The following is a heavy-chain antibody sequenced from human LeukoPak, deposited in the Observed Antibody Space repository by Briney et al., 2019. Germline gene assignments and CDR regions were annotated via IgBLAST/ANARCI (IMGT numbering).Heavy chain of an antibody. CDR1: GFTFSSYA. CDR2: ISGSGGST. D-gene: IGHD6-6*01. J-gene: IGHJ5*02. Sequence: GGSLRLSCAASGFTFSSYAMHWVRQAPGKGLEWVSAISGSGGSTYYADSVKGRFTISRDNSKNTLFLQTNSLRAEDTAVYYCARDLSSSARFRVGWFDPWGQGTLVTVSS. CDR3: ARDLSSSARFRVGWFDP. V-gene: IGHV3-23*01.